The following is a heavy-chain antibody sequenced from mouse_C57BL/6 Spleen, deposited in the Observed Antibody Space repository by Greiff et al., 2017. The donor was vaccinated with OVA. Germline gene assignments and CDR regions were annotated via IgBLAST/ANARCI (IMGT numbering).Heavy chain of an antibody. D-gene: IGHD2-4*01. J-gene: IGHJ2*01. CDR3: ARGGLRQGVTLLY. CDR1: GYTFTSYW. Sequence: QVQLQQPGAELVKPGASVKLSCKASGYTFTSYWMHWVKQRPGQGLEWIGMIHPNSGSTNYNEKFKSKATLTVDKSSSTAYMQLSSLTSEDSAVYYCARGGLRQGVTLLYWGQGTTLTVSS. V-gene: IGHV1-64*01. CDR2: IHPNSGST.